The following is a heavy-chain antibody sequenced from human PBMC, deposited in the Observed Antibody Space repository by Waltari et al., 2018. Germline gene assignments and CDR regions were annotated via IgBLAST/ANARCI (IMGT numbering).Heavy chain of an antibody. CDR2: ISYNGDKK. CDR1: GFTFNNNG. CDR3: ARDFLRAVVVFGSRLDY. J-gene: IGHJ4*02. Sequence: QVKLLESGGGVVQPGRSLRLSCAVYGFTFNNNGMHWVRQAPGKGLEWVALISYNGDKKYYADSVKGRFTISRDNSENTVYLQMDALGTDDTAVYYCARDFLRAVVVFGSRLDYWGQGALVTVSS. D-gene: IGHD2-21*01. V-gene: IGHV3-30*05.